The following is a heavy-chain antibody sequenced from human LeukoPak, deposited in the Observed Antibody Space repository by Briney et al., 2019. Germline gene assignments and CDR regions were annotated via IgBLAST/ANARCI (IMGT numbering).Heavy chain of an antibody. CDR1: GFTFSSYS. CDR2: ISSSSSTI. J-gene: IGHJ4*02. Sequence: GGSLRLSCAASGFTFSSYSMNWVRQAPGKGLEWVSSISSSSSTIYYADSVKGRFTISRDNAKNSLYLQMNSLRAEDTAVYYCARGSTYYDSSGQVPFDYWGQGTLVTVSS. V-gene: IGHV3-48*01. CDR3: ARGSTYYDSSGQVPFDY. D-gene: IGHD3-22*01.